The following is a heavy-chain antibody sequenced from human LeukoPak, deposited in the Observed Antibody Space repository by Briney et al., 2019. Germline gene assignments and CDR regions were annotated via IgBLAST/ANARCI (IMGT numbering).Heavy chain of an antibody. D-gene: IGHD6-19*01. CDR2: IKQDGSEK. CDR3: ARGAGWSIYYYYYMDV. CDR1: GFTFSSYW. V-gene: IGHV3-7*01. Sequence: GGSLRLSCAASGFTFSSYWMSWVRQAPGKGLEWVANIKQDGSEKYYVDSVKGRFTISRDNAKNSLYLQMNSLRAEDTAVYYCARGAGWSIYYYYYMDVWGKGTTVTVSS. J-gene: IGHJ6*03.